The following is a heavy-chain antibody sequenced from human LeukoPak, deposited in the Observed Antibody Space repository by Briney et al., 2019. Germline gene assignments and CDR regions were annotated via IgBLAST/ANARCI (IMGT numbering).Heavy chain of an antibody. Sequence: GGSLRLSCAASGFTFSSYSMNWVRQAPGKGLEWVSSISSSGSYIYYADSVKGRFTISRDNAKNSLYLQMNSLRAEDTAVYYCARAGPRGSSGWSHWYFDLWGRGTLVTVSS. CDR3: ARAGPRGSSGWSHWYFDL. V-gene: IGHV3-21*01. D-gene: IGHD6-19*01. CDR2: ISSSGSYI. J-gene: IGHJ2*01. CDR1: GFTFSSYS.